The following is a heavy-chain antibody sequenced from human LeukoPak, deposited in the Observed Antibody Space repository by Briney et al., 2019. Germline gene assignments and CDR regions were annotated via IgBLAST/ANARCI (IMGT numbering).Heavy chain of an antibody. V-gene: IGHV1-46*01. CDR2: INPRGGST. CDR3: ARGPPNWGYDY. J-gene: IGHJ4*02. CDR1: GYTFTSYY. D-gene: IGHD7-27*01. Sequence: ASVKVSCKASGYTFTSYYMHWVRQAPGQGLEWMGIINPRGGSTSYAQKFQGRVTMARDTSTSTVYMELSSLRSDDTAVYYCARGPPNWGYDYWGPGTLVTVSS.